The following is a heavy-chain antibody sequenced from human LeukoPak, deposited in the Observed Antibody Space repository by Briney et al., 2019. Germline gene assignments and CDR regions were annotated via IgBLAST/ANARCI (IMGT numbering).Heavy chain of an antibody. CDR3: ARGAYKQYAFDI. V-gene: IGHV3-74*01. CDR1: EFTFSSYW. D-gene: IGHD5-24*01. Sequence: GGSLRLSCAASEFTFSSYWMHWVRQAPGKGLVWVSRLNSDGSSTNYADSVKGRFTISRDNAKNTLYLQMISLRAEDTAVYYCARGAYKQYAFDIWGQGTMVTVSS. CDR2: LNSDGSST. J-gene: IGHJ3*02.